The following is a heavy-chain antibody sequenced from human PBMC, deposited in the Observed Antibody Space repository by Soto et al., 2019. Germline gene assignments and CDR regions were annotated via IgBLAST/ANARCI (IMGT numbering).Heavy chain of an antibody. J-gene: IGHJ4*02. CDR2: IYHSGST. CDR3: ARAGGLGAVAVDY. CDR1: GGSISSGGSS. D-gene: IGHD6-19*01. Sequence: PSETLSLTCAVSGGSISSGGSSWSWIRQPPGKGLEWIGYIYHSGSTYYNPSLKSRVTISVDRSKNQFSLKLSSVTAADMAVYYCARAGGLGAVAVDYWGQGTLVTVSS. V-gene: IGHV4-30-2*01.